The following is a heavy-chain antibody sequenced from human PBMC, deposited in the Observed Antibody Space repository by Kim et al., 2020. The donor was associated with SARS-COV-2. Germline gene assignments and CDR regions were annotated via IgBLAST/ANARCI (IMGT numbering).Heavy chain of an antibody. J-gene: IGHJ4*02. D-gene: IGHD5-12*01. V-gene: IGHV4-34*01. Sequence: SETLSLTCAVYGGSFSGYYWSWIRQPPGKGLEWIGEINHSGSTNYNPSLKSRVTISVDTSKNQFSLKLSSVTAADTAVYYCARGPHFRLRSLDYWGQGT. CDR1: GGSFSGYY. CDR2: INHSGST. CDR3: ARGPHFRLRSLDY.